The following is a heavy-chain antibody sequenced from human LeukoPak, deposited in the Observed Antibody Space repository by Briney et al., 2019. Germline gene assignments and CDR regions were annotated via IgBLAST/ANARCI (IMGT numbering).Heavy chain of an antibody. CDR2: INPNSGGT. CDR1: GYSFTDYY. CDR3: ARGGDPYYDSSGYYAY. Sequence: GASVKVSCKASGYSFTDYYMHWVRQAPGQGLEWMGWINPNSGGTNYAQKFQGRVTMTRDTSISTAYMELSRLRSDDTAVYYCARGGDPYYDSSGYYAYWGQGTLVTVSS. D-gene: IGHD3-22*01. V-gene: IGHV1-2*02. J-gene: IGHJ4*02.